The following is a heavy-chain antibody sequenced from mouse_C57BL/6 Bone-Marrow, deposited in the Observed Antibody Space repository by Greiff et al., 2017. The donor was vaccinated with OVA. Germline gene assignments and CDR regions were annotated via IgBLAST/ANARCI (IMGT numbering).Heavy chain of an antibody. Sequence: QVTLKESGPGILQSSQTLSLTCSFYGFSLSTSGMGVSWIRQPSGKGLEWLAHIYWDDDKRYNPSLKSRLTISKDTSRNQVFLKITSVDTADTATYYCARRGGGLPYQLGAMDYWGQGTSVTVSS. CDR3: ARRGGGLPYQLGAMDY. J-gene: IGHJ4*01. V-gene: IGHV8-12*01. CDR1: GFSLSTSGMG. CDR2: IYWDDDK. D-gene: IGHD2-12*01.